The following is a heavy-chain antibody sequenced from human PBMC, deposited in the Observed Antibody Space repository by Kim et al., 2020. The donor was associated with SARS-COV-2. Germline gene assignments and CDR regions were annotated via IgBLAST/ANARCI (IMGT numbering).Heavy chain of an antibody. D-gene: IGHD3-3*01. Sequence: GGSLRLSCSASGFTFSSYAMHWVRQAPGKGLEYVSSISSNRGSTYYADSVKGRFTISRDNSKNTLYLQMSSLRAEDTAVYYCVKDDRPSITIFGVVILRNWFGPWGQGTVVTVSS. CDR2: ISSNRGST. V-gene: IGHV3-64D*06. CDR1: GFTFSSYA. J-gene: IGHJ5*02. CDR3: VKDDRPSITIFGVVILRNWFGP.